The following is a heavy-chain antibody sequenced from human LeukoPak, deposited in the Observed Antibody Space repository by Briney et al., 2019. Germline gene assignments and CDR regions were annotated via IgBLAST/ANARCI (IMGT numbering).Heavy chain of an antibody. Sequence: GGSLRLSCAASGFTFSDYYMSWIRQAPGKGLEWVSYISSSGSTIYYADSVKGRFTISRDNAKNSLYLQMNILRAEDTAVYYCAKWGDYDVLTGYYVSDYWGQGTLVTVSS. V-gene: IGHV3-11*01. J-gene: IGHJ4*02. CDR1: GFTFSDYY. D-gene: IGHD3-9*01. CDR2: ISSSGSTI. CDR3: AKWGDYDVLTGYYVSDY.